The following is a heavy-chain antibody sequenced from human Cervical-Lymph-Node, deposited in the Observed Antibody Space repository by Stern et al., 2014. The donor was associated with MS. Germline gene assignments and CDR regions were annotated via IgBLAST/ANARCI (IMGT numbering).Heavy chain of an antibody. CDR2: ISSSSTYI. CDR1: GFSFSYYT. V-gene: IGHV3-21*01. CDR3: AREEDNTNNFQY. Sequence: EVHLVESGGGLVKPGGSLRLSCAASGFSFSYYTMSWVRQAPGKGLEWVSSISSSSTYIYSADSLKGRFTISRDNAKNSLYLQMSSLRADDTAIYYCAREEDNTNNFQYWGQGTLVTVAS. D-gene: IGHD2-2*01. J-gene: IGHJ4*02.